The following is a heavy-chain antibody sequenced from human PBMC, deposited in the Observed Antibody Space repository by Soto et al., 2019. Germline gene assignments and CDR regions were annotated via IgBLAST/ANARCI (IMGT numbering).Heavy chain of an antibody. J-gene: IGHJ6*02. Sequence: QVQLQESGPGLVKPSQTLSLTCTVSGGSISSGDYYWSWIRQPPGKGLEWIGYIYYSGSTYYNPSLKSRVTISVDTSKNHFSLKMSSVTAADTAVYYCDRSSPGIAAAGTNYYYGMDVWGQGTTVTVSS. CDR1: GGSISSGDYY. CDR3: DRSSPGIAAAGTNYYYGMDV. CDR2: IYYSGST. D-gene: IGHD6-13*01. V-gene: IGHV4-30-4*01.